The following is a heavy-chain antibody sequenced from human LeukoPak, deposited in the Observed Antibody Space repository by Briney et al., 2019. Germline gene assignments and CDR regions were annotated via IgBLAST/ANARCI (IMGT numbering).Heavy chain of an antibody. CDR3: AREIGLGDYGDAGDY. J-gene: IGHJ4*02. CDR1: GFTFSDYY. CDR2: ISSSGSTI. D-gene: IGHD4-17*01. V-gene: IGHV3-11*04. Sequence: PGGSLRLSCAASGFTFSDYYMSWIRQAPGKGLEWVSYISSSGSTIYYADSVKGRFTISRDNAKNTLYLQMGSLRAEDMAVYYCAREIGLGDYGDAGDYWGQGTLVTVSS.